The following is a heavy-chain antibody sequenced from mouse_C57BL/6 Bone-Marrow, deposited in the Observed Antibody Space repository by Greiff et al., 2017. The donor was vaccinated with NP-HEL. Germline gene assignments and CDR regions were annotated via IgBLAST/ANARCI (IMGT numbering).Heavy chain of an antibody. CDR2: IDPETGGT. Sequence: QVQLKQSGAELVRPGASVTLSCKASGYTFTDYEMHWVKQTPVHGLEWIGAIDPETGGTAYNQKFKGKAILTADKSSSTAYMELRSLTSEDSAVYYCTGYGSSYVYWYFDVWGTGTTVTVSS. V-gene: IGHV1-15*01. J-gene: IGHJ1*03. CDR3: TGYGSSYVYWYFDV. D-gene: IGHD1-1*01. CDR1: GYTFTDYE.